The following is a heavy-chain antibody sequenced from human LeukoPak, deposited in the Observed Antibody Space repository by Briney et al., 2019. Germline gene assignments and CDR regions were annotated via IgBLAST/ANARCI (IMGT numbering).Heavy chain of an antibody. J-gene: IGHJ5*02. V-gene: IGHV4-59*01. D-gene: IGHD2-15*01. CDR3: ARESRYCSGGSCYHWFDP. Sequence: SETLSLTCTVSGGSISSYYWSWIRQPPGKGLEWIGYIYYSGSTNYNPSLKSRVTISVDTSKNQFSLKLSSVTAADTAMYYCARESRYCSGGSCYHWFDPWGQGTLVTVSS. CDR2: IYYSGST. CDR1: GGSISSYY.